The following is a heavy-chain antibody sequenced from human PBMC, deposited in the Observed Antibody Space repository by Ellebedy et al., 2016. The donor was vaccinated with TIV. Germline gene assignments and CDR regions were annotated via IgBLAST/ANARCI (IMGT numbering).Heavy chain of an antibody. D-gene: IGHD3-9*01. J-gene: IGHJ3*01. CDR2: ISQDGRET. CDR3: VRDRYFYQLDALDF. V-gene: IGHV3-7*03. Sequence: GESLKISCVASGFTFSNYWMTWVRQAPGKGLQWVAHISQDGRETYYVDSVKGRFTISRDNANNSLNLQMISLRVEDTAVYYCVRDRYFYQLDALDFWGQGTTLIVSS. CDR1: GFTFSNYW.